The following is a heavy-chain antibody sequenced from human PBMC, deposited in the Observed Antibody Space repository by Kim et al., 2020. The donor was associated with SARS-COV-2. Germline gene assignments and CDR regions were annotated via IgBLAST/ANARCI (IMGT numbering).Heavy chain of an antibody. CDR3: ARDQDIVVVPAAIRGVLYYYYGMDV. V-gene: IGHV3-21*01. J-gene: IGHJ6*02. Sequence: GGSLRLSCAASGFTFSSYSMNWVRQAPGKGLEWVSSISSSSSYIYYADSVKGRFTISRDNAKNSLYLQMNSLRAEDTAVYYCARDQDIVVVPAAIRGVLYYYYGMDVWGQGTTVTVSS. CDR2: ISSSSSYI. D-gene: IGHD2-2*02. CDR1: GFTFSSYS.